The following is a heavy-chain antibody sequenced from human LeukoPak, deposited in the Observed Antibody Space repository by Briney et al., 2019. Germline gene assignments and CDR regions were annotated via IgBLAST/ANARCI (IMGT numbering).Heavy chain of an antibody. Sequence: GESLRISCEGSGYSFTSYWISWVRQMPGKGLEWMGRIDPSDSYTNYSPSFQGHVTISADKSISTAYLQWSSLKASDTAMYYCARGITMVRGVKHWFDPWGQGTLVTVSS. V-gene: IGHV5-10-1*01. CDR2: IDPSDSYT. CDR3: ARGITMVRGVKHWFDP. J-gene: IGHJ5*02. D-gene: IGHD3-10*01. CDR1: GYSFTSYW.